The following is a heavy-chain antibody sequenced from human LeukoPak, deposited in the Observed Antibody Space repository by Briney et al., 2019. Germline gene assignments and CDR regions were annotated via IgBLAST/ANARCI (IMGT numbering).Heavy chain of an antibody. V-gene: IGHV4-39*07. D-gene: IGHD3-10*01. J-gene: IGHJ6*03. CDR1: GGSISSSSYY. Sequence: SETLSLTCTVSGGSISSSSYYWGWIRQPPGKGLEWIGSIYYSGSPYYNPSLKSRVTISVDTSKNQFSLKLSSVTAADTAVYYCARGGLNTMVRGKIHYYMDVWGKGTTVSISS. CDR3: ARGGLNTMVRGKIHYYMDV. CDR2: IYYSGSP.